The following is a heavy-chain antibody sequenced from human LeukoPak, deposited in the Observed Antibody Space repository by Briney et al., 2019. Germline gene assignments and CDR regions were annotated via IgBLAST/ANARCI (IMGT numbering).Heavy chain of an antibody. D-gene: IGHD5-12*01. J-gene: IGHJ4*02. CDR2: INPNSGGT. CDR3: ARRRGGYDSPWYFDY. CDR1: GYTFTSYD. V-gene: IGHV1-2*02. Sequence: GASVKVSCKASGYTFTSYDINWVRQAPGQGLEWMGWINPNSGGTNYAQKFQGRVTMTRDTSISTAYMELSRLRSDDTAVYYCARRRGGYDSPWYFDYWGQGTLVTVSS.